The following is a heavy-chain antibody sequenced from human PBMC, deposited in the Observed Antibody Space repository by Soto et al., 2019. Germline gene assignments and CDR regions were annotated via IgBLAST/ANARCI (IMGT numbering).Heavy chain of an antibody. CDR2: ISGSGGST. CDR1: GFTFSSYA. D-gene: IGHD6-13*01. Sequence: EVQLLESGGGLVQPGGSLRLSCAASGFTFSSYAMSWVRQAPGKGLEWVSAISGSGGSTYYADSVKGRFTISRDNSKNTLYLQMNSLRAEDTAVYYCAKSERSSSWYHLSPTYYFDYWGQGTLVTVSS. V-gene: IGHV3-23*01. J-gene: IGHJ4*02. CDR3: AKSERSSSWYHLSPTYYFDY.